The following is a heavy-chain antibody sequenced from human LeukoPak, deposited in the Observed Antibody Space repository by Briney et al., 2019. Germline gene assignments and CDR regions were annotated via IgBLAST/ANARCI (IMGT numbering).Heavy chain of an antibody. CDR1: GFTFDDYA. Sequence: GRSLRLSCAASGFTFDDYAMHWVRQAPGKGLEWVSGISWNSGSIGYADSVKGRFTISRDNAKNSLYLQMNSLRAEDTAVYYYARDMDIVVVPAYGMDVWGQGTTVTVSS. V-gene: IGHV3-9*01. D-gene: IGHD2-2*03. CDR3: ARDMDIVVVPAYGMDV. J-gene: IGHJ6*02. CDR2: ISWNSGSI.